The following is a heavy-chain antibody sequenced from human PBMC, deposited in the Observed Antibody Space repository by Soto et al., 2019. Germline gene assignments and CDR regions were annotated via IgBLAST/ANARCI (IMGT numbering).Heavy chain of an antibody. Sequence: EVQLLESGGGLVQPGGSLRLSCAASGFTFNNYAMTWVRQAPGKGLEWVSAISGGGDTTSYADSVKGRFTVSRDGTKNTWYLQMSSLRAGDSALYYCAKGRGGSGSLTPRVDSWGQGTLVTVSS. J-gene: IGHJ4*02. CDR2: ISGGGDTT. CDR1: GFTFNNYA. V-gene: IGHV3-23*01. CDR3: AKGRGGSGSLTPRVDS. D-gene: IGHD3-10*01.